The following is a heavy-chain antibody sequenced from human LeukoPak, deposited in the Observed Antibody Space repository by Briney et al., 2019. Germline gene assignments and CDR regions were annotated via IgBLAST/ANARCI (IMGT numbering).Heavy chain of an antibody. CDR1: GHTFTGYY. CDR2: ITPNSGGT. J-gene: IGHJ3*02. CDR3: ARDLIYGDYAFDI. V-gene: IGHV1-2*06. D-gene: IGHD4-17*01. Sequence: GASVKVSCKASGHTFTGYYMHWVRQAPGQGLEWMGRITPNSGGTNYAQKFQGRVTMTRDTSISTAYMELSRLRSDDTAVYYCARDLIYGDYAFDIWGQGTMVTVSS.